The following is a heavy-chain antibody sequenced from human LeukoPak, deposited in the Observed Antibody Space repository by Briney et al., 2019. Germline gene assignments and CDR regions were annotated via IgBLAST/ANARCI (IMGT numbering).Heavy chain of an antibody. V-gene: IGHV3-33*08. Sequence: PGGSLRLSCAASGFTFSSYSMNWVRQAPGKGLEWVAVIWYDGSITYYGDFVKGRFTISRDNSKNTLYLQINSLRAEDTAVYYCARASGPFDYWGPGTLVTVSS. CDR2: IWYDGSIT. D-gene: IGHD6-19*01. CDR3: ARASGPFDY. CDR1: GFTFSSYS. J-gene: IGHJ4*02.